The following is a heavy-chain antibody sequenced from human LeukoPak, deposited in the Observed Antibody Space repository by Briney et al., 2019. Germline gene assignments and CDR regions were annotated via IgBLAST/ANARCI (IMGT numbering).Heavy chain of an antibody. Sequence: SETLSLTCTVSGGSISSYYWSWIRQPPGKGLEWIGYIYYSGSTNYNPSLKSRVTISVDTSKNQFSLKLSSVTAADTAVYYCARRTNSWFDPWGQGTLVTVSS. CDR2: IYYSGST. CDR3: ARRTNSWFDP. D-gene: IGHD2/OR15-2a*01. J-gene: IGHJ5*02. V-gene: IGHV4-59*08. CDR1: GGSISSYY.